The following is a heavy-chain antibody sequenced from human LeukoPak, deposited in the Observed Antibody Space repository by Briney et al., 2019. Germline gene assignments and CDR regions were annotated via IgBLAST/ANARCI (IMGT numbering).Heavy chain of an antibody. CDR2: IFPSDSDT. CDR3: ARSDRAVFFDY. V-gene: IGHV5-51*01. Sequence: GESLQISCKTSGYSFNSYWIGWVRQMPGKGLEWMGIIFPSDSDTRYSPSFQGQVTISADRSITTAYLQWSSLRASDTAMYYCARSDRAVFFDYWGQGTLVTVSS. D-gene: IGHD3-10*01. CDR1: GYSFNSYW. J-gene: IGHJ4*02.